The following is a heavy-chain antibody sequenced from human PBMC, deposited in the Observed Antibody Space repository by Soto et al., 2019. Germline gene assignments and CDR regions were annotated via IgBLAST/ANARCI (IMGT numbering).Heavy chain of an antibody. CDR1: GYSFISYW. V-gene: IGHV5-51*01. CDR2: FYPGDSTS. CDR3: ARIIGYCRNNDCSWTFDI. J-gene: IGHJ3*02. D-gene: IGHD2-2*03. Sequence: GESLKISCKTSGYSFISYWIAWVRQKPGKGLEWMGTFYPGDSTSTYSPSFQGQVTISVDKSISTAYLHLSSLKASDTAMYYCARIIGYCRNNDCSWTFDIWGQGTMVTVSS.